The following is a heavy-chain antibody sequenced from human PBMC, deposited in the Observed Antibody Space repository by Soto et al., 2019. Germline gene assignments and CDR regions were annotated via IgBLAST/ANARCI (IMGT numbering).Heavy chain of an antibody. Sequence: GASVKVSCKASGGTFSSYAISWVRQAPGQGLEWMGGIIPIFGTANYAQKFQGRVTITADESTSTAYMELSSLRSEDTAVYYCASREPGVVVPAARPTYYYYGMDVWGQGTTVTVSS. V-gene: IGHV1-69*13. J-gene: IGHJ6*02. CDR3: ASREPGVVVPAARPTYYYYGMDV. CDR2: IIPIFGTA. D-gene: IGHD2-2*01. CDR1: GGTFSSYA.